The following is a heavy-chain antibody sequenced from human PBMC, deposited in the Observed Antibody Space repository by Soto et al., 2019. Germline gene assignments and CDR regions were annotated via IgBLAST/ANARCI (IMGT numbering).Heavy chain of an antibody. D-gene: IGHD5-12*01. J-gene: IGHJ4*02. V-gene: IGHV3-48*02. CDR1: GFTFSNYR. CDR3: AREGPQRYRGYDEFDX. CDR2: SGDSASSI. Sequence: EGSLELSGVSAGFTFSNYRMNWVRQAPGKGLEWISQSGDSASSIYYADSVKGRFTVSRDNAKNSLYLQMRSLIHEDTAVYYCAREGPQRYRGYDEFDXWGQGTLFTVSX.